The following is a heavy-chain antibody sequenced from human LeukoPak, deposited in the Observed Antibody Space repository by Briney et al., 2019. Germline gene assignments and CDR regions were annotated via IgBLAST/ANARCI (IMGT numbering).Heavy chain of an antibody. CDR3: ARTRTRFDY. CDR1: GDSISTYY. V-gene: IGHV4-59*01. CDR2: IYYSGST. Sequence: SETLSLTCTVSGDSISTYYWSWIRQPPGKGVEWIGYIYYSGSTNYNTSLKSRVTISVDTSKNQFSLKLSSGTAADTAVYCCARTRTRFDYWGQGTLVTVSS. D-gene: IGHD1-14*01. J-gene: IGHJ4*02.